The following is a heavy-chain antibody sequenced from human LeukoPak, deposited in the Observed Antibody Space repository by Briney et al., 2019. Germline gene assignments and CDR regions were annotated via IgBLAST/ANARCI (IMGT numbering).Heavy chain of an antibody. D-gene: IGHD2-15*01. CDR1: GYTFTSYG. J-gene: IGHJ5*02. Sequence: ASVKVSCKASGYTFTSYGISWVRQAPGQGLEWMGWISAYNGNTNYAQKLQGRVTLTTDTSTSTAYMELRSLRSADTAVYYCARDNCSGGSCLYNWFDPWGQGTLVTVSS. CDR2: ISAYNGNT. V-gene: IGHV1-18*01. CDR3: ARDNCSGGSCLYNWFDP.